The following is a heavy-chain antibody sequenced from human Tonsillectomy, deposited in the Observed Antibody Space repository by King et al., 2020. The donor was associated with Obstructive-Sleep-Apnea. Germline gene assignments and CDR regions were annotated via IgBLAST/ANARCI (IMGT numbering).Heavy chain of an antibody. CDR2: IYYSGST. D-gene: IGHD3-22*01. CDR1: GGSISSGDYY. V-gene: IGHV4-30-4*01. Sequence: VQLQESGPGLVKPSQTLSLTCTVSGGSISSGDYYWSWIRQPPGKGLEWIGYIYYSGSTYYNPSLKIRVTISVDTSKNQFSLKLSSVTAADTAVYYCARFAYYYDNSGYSVKILDYWGQGTLVTVSS. CDR3: ARFAYYYDNSGYSVKILDY. J-gene: IGHJ4*02.